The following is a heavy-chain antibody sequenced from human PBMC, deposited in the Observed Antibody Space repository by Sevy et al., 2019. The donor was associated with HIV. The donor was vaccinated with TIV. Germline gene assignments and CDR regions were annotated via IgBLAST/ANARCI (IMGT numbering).Heavy chain of an antibody. J-gene: IGHJ4*02. CDR1: GFTFSKYS. CDR3: AREGCTKPHDY. Sequence: GGSLRLSCAASGFTFSKYSMSWVRQPPGKGLEWVSTLSFGCGEINYADSVKGRFTISRDNSKSSVYLQMNNLKPEDTAVYYCAREGCTKPHDYWGQGTLVTVSS. V-gene: IGHV3-23*01. D-gene: IGHD2-8*01. CDR2: LSFGCGEI.